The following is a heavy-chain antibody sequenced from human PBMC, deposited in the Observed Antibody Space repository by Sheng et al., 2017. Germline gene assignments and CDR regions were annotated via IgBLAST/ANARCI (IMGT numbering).Heavy chain of an antibody. D-gene: IGHD1-1*01. CDR3: ARDRGPKGLDY. CDR2: IYYSGSV. Sequence: QVHLQESGPGLVKPSETLSLTCAASGYSISRGYYWVWIRQPPGKGLEWIGSIYYSGSVQYNPSLKSRVTISLDTSKNHFSLKLTSVTAADTAVYYCARDRGPKGLDYWGQGNPGSPSPQ. CDR1: GYSISRGYY. V-gene: IGHV4-38-2*02. J-gene: IGHJ4*02.